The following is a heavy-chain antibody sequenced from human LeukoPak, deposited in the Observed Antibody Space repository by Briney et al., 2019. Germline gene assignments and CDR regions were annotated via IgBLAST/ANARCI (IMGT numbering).Heavy chain of an antibody. CDR1: GYTFTDSY. J-gene: IGHJ4*02. CDR2: IFPKSGAT. CDR3: ASSQVGATLRD. V-gene: IGHV1-2*02. D-gene: IGHD1-26*01. Sequence: ASMKVSCKASGYTFTDSYIHWVRQAPGQGLEWMGWIFPKSGATNYAQKFQVRVTMTRDTSISTAYIELSRLRYDDTAVYYCASSQVGATLRDWGQGALVTVSS.